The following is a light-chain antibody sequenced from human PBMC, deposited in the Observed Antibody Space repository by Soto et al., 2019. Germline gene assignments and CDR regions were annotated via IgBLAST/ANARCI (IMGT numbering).Light chain of an antibody. CDR2: AAS. CDR3: QQSYNAPA. V-gene: IGKV1-39*01. J-gene: IGKJ2*01. Sequence: DIQMTQSPSSLSASVGDRDAITCRASQNISSFLNWYRQKPGKAPNLLIYAASSLQSGVPSRFSGSGSGTDFTLTISSLQPEDFATYFCQQSYNAPAFGQGTKLEI. CDR1: QNISSF.